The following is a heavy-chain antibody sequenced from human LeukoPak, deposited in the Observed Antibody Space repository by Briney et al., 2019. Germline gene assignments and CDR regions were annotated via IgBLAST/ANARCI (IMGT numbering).Heavy chain of an antibody. CDR2: IWYDGSNK. V-gene: IGHV3-33*01. CDR1: GFTFSTYG. J-gene: IGHJ1*01. D-gene: IGHD6-19*01. CDR3: ARDRIAVAGMGAFQH. Sequence: PGGSLRLSCAASGFTFSTYGMHWVRQAPGKGREWVAVIWYDGSNKYYADSVKGRFTISRDNSKNTLYLQMNSLRAEDTAIYYCARDRIAVAGMGAFQHWGQGTLVTVSS.